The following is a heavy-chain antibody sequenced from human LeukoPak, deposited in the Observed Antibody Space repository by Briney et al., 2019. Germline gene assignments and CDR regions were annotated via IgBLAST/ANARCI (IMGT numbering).Heavy chain of an antibody. Sequence: PSETLSLTCTVSGGSISSYYWSWTRQPAGKGLEWIGRIYTSGSTNYNPSLKSRVTMSVDTSKNQFSLKLSSVTAADTAVYYCASTCSSTSCYPTYGFDYWGQGTLVTVSS. J-gene: IGHJ4*02. CDR2: IYTSGST. D-gene: IGHD2-2*01. CDR3: ASTCSSTSCYPTYGFDY. V-gene: IGHV4-4*07. CDR1: GGSISSYY.